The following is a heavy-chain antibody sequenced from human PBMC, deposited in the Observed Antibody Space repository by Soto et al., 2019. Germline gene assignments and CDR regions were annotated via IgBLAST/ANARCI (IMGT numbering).Heavy chain of an antibody. CDR3: ANYPTTVTSDY. J-gene: IGHJ4*02. Sequence: SXTLSLTGTVSGGSVSSCSYYWIWIRQPPGKGLEWIGYIYYSGSTNYNPSLKSRVTISVDTSKNQFSLKLSSVTAADTAVYYCANYPTTVTSDYWGQGTLVTVSS. D-gene: IGHD4-17*01. CDR1: GGSVSSCSYY. V-gene: IGHV4-61*01. CDR2: IYYSGST.